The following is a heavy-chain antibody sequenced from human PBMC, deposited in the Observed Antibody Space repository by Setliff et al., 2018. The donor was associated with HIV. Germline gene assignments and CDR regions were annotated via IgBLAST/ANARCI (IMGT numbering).Heavy chain of an antibody. V-gene: IGHV5-51*01. D-gene: IGHD3-22*01. J-gene: IGHJ3*01. CDR2: IYPGDSDT. CDR3: ASLSGYSGDAFDV. CDR1: GYSFTSYW. Sequence: GESLKISCMGSGYSFTSYWIAWVRQMPGKGLEWMGLIYPGDSDTRYSPSFQGQVTISADKSISTTYLQWSSLKASDTAMYYCASLSGYSGDAFDVWGQGTMVTVSS.